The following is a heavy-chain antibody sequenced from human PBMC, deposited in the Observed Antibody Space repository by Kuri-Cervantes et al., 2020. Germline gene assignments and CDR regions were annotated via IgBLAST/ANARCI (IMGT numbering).Heavy chain of an antibody. CDR1: EITFSSYA. J-gene: IGHJ4*02. D-gene: IGHD2-15*01. CDR3: AKGGVVAATLDY. Sequence: GESLKISCTVSEITFSSYAMTWVRQAPGKGLEWVSGISGSGRSTYYADSVKGRFTISRDNSKNTLYLQMNSLTPEDTAVYYCAKGGVVAATLDYWGQGNLVTVSS. CDR2: ISGSGRST. V-gene: IGHV3-23*01.